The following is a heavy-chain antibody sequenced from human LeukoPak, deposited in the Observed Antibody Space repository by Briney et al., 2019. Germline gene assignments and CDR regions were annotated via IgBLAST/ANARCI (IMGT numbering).Heavy chain of an antibody. V-gene: IGHV4-34*01. CDR2: INHSGST. CDR3: ARLPRVRGGNPGVKKNWFDP. CDR1: GGSFSGYY. Sequence: SETLSLTCAVYGGSFSGYYWSWIRQPPGKGLEWIGEINHSGSTNYNPSLKSRVTISVGTSKNQFSLKLSPVTAADTAVYYCARLPRVRGGNPGVKKNWFDPWGQGTLVTVSS. J-gene: IGHJ5*02. D-gene: IGHD4-23*01.